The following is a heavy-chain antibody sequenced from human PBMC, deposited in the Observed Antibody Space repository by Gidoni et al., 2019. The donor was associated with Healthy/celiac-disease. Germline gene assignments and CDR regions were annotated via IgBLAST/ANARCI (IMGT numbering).Heavy chain of an antibody. CDR3: ARDQKGCSSTSCYTRWFDP. V-gene: IGHV1-69*08. D-gene: IGHD2-2*02. J-gene: IGHJ5*02. Sequence: QVQLVQSGAEVQKPGSSVKVSCKASGGTFSSYTISWVRQAPGQGLEWMGRIIPILGIANYAQKFQGRVTITADKSTSTAYMELSSLRSEDTAVYYCARDQKGCSSTSCYTRWFDPWGQGTLVTVSS. CDR2: IIPILGIA. CDR1: GGTFSSYT.